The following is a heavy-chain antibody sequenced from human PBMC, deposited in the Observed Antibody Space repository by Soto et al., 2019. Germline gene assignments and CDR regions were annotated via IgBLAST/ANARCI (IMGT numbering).Heavy chain of an antibody. CDR3: AALFPYVSSGYHPNY. CDR2: IYYLGNA. CDR1: GGSISSRRSY. D-gene: IGHD3-22*01. V-gene: IGHV4-39*01. Sequence: SETLALTCTVSGGSISSRRSYWAWIRQPPGKGLEWVGSIYYLGNAYYNPSLGGRVSISVDTSKNQFSLKLNSVTAADTAVFYCAALFPYVSSGYHPNYLGKRTLVTVSS. J-gene: IGHJ4*02.